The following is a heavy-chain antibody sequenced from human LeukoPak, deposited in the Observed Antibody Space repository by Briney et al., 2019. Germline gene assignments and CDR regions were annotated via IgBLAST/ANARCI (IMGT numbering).Heavy chain of an antibody. D-gene: IGHD2-2*01. J-gene: IGHJ4*02. Sequence: GGSLRLSCAASGFTFSNCDMHWVRQAPGKGLEWVTFIRYDGSNKYYADSVKGRFTISRDNSKNTLYLQMNSLRAEDTAVYYCAKDFSAAFDYWGQGTLVTVSS. CDR1: GFTFSNCD. V-gene: IGHV3-30*02. CDR3: AKDFSAAFDY. CDR2: IRYDGSNK.